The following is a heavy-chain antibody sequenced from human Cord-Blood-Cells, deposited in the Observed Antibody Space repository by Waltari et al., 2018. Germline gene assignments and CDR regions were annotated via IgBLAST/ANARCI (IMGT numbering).Heavy chain of an antibody. Sequence: QLQLQESGPGLVKPSETLSLTCTVSGGSISSSSYYWGWIRQPPGKGLEWFGSIYYSGSTYYNPSLKSRVTIAVDTSKNQFSLKLSSVTAADTAVYYCARGRIFGVVIEGWFDPWGQGTLVTVSS. V-gene: IGHV4-39*01. CDR2: IYYSGST. CDR1: GGSISSSSYY. D-gene: IGHD3-3*01. J-gene: IGHJ5*02. CDR3: ARGRIFGVVIEGWFDP.